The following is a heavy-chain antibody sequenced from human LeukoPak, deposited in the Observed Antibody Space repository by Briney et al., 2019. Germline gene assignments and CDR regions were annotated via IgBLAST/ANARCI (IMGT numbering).Heavy chain of an antibody. J-gene: IGHJ4*02. CDR2: VSSSGGST. D-gene: IGHD2-2*01. CDR1: GFTFSSYA. Sequence: GGSLRLSCAASGFTFSSYALSWVRQAPGKGLEWGSGVSSSGGSTYYADSVKGRFTISRDNSKNTLYLQMNSLRAEDTAVYYCQARVVPAAYTMGVSDYWGQGTLVTVSS. CDR3: QARVVPAAYTMGVSDY. V-gene: IGHV3-23*01.